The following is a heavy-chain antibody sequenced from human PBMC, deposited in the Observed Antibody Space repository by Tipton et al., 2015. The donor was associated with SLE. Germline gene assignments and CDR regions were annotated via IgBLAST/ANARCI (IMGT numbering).Heavy chain of an antibody. CDR1: ADSMTSHY. CDR2: VFYRGNT. CDR3: ARVSGPRGSFDY. Sequence: TLSLTCTVSADSMTSHYWSWIRQSPGKGLEWIGYVFYRGNTRYSPSLNSRVTIAIDTSRRQFTLKLTSLTDADTAVFYCARVSGPRGSFDYWGQGKLVTVSS. V-gene: IGHV4-59*08. J-gene: IGHJ4*02. D-gene: IGHD3-10*01.